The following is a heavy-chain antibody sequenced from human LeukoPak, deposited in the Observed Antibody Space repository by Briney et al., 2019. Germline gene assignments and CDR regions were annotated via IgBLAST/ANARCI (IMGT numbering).Heavy chain of an antibody. CDR1: GGTFSSYA. CDR3: ARVLTYGVARQDIVVVPAAKCGMDV. CDR2: IIPILGIA. J-gene: IGHJ6*02. V-gene: IGHV1-69*04. Sequence: GASVKVSCKASGGTFSSYAISWVRQAPGQGLEWMGRIIPILGIANYAQKFQGRVTITADKSTSTAYMELGSLRSEDTAVYYCARVLTYGVARQDIVVVPAAKCGMDVWGQGTTVTVSS. D-gene: IGHD2-2*01.